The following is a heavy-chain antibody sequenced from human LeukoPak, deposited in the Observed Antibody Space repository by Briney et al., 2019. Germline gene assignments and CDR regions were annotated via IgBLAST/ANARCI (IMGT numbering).Heavy chain of an antibody. CDR2: IYYSGST. D-gene: IGHD6-19*01. CDR3: ARDPGSGWLLGQYYYYGMDV. CDR1: GGSISSYY. J-gene: IGHJ6*02. V-gene: IGHV4-59*01. Sequence: PSETLPLTCTVSGGSISSYYWSWIRQPPGKGLEWIGYIYYSGSTNYNPSLKSRVTISVDTSKNQFSLKLSSVTAADTAVYYCARDPGSGWLLGQYYYYGMDVWGQGTTVTVSS.